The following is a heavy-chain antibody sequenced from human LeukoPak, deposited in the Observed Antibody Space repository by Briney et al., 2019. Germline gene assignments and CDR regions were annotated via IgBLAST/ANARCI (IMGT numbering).Heavy chain of an antibody. Sequence: GESLKISCKGSGYSFTKFWIGWVRQMPGKGLEWMGIIYPGDSDTRYSPSFQGQVTLLVDTSISTAYLQWSSLRASDTAMYYCWTPPYYDFWRGHYPDYWGLGTLVTVSS. CDR3: WTPPYYDFWRGHYPDY. D-gene: IGHD3-3*01. J-gene: IGHJ4*02. CDR2: IYPGDSDT. V-gene: IGHV5-51*01. CDR1: GYSFTKFW.